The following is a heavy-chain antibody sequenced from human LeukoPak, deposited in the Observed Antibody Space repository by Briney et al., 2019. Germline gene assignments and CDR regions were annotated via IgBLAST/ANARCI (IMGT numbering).Heavy chain of an antibody. Sequence: GGSLRLSCAAPGFTVNSSYMTWVRQAPGKGLEWVSVMYSGGSTFYADSVKGRFTISRDNSKNTLSLQMNGLRAEDTAVYYCARVNITSAGLYYFDYWGQGTLVTVSS. V-gene: IGHV3-66*02. CDR2: MYSGGST. CDR3: ARVNITSAGLYYFDY. D-gene: IGHD1-14*01. CDR1: GFTVNSSY. J-gene: IGHJ4*02.